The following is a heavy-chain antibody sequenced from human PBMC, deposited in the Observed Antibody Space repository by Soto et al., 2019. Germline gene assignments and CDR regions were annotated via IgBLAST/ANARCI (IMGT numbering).Heavy chain of an antibody. V-gene: IGHV4-59*01. CDR1: GGSLSTYY. J-gene: IGHJ5*02. Sequence: QVRLQESGPGLVKPSETLSLTCTVSGGSLSTYYWSWIRQPPGKGLEWIVYMSYSGSSNYIPSLKSRVNMSVDTSKNQVSLKLSSVTAADTXXXXXXXTRITSTAATFDPWGQXTXXTVSS. D-gene: IGHD1-20*01. CDR3: XXTRITSTAATFDP. CDR2: MSYSGSS.